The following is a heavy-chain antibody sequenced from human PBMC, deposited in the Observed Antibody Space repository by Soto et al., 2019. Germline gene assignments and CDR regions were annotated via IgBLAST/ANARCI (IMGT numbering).Heavy chain of an antibody. V-gene: IGHV1-8*01. CDR3: ARVIRRRSMVLGVILVRWFDP. D-gene: IGHD3-10*01. CDR2: MNPTSGNT. Sequence: GASVKVSCKASAYTFTSYDINWVRQATGQGLEWMGWMNPTSGNTGYAQKFQGRVTMTRNTSISTAYMEQSSLRSEDTAAYYCARVIRRRSMVLGVILVRWFDPWGQGTPVTVSS. CDR1: AYTFTSYD. J-gene: IGHJ5*02.